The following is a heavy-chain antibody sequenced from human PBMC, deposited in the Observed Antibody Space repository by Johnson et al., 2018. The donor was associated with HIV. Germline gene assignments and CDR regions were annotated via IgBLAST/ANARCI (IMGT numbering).Heavy chain of an antibody. J-gene: IGHJ3*02. CDR1: GFTFSSYA. V-gene: IGHV3-30*04. D-gene: IGHD2/OR15-2a*01. Sequence: QVQLVESGGGVVQPGGSLRLSCAASGFTFSSYAMHWVRQAPGKGLEWVAVISYDGRDKYYADSVRGRFTIARDNTKNSLSLQMSSLRVEDTAVYYFARDRFRDAFDIWGQGTMVTVSS. CDR3: ARDRFRDAFDI. CDR2: ISYDGRDK.